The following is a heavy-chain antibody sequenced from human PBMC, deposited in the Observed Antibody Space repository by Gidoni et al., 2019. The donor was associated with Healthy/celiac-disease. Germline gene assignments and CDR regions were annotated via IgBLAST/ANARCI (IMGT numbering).Heavy chain of an antibody. J-gene: IGHJ4*02. Sequence: QVQLQESGPGLVKPSETLSLTCTVSGGSISSSYWSWIRQPPGTGLEWIGYIYYSGSTNYNPSLKSRVTISVDTSKNQFSLKLSSVTAADTAVYYCARGPPRDWGGGYYFDYWGQGTLVTVSS. V-gene: IGHV4-59*01. CDR2: IYYSGST. CDR3: ARGPPRDWGGGYYFDY. D-gene: IGHD7-27*01. CDR1: GGSISSSY.